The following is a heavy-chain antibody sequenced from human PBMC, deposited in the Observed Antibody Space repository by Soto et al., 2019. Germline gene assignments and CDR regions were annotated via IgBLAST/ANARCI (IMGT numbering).Heavy chain of an antibody. J-gene: IGHJ6*02. CDR1: VSSSSEYD. D-gene: IGHD2-2*01. CDR3: AIDHQYQLHYGMDG. V-gene: IGHV3-11*06. Sequence: GWSVRLSCAASVSSSSEYDMSCILQAPGKGLEWVSYISSSSSYTNYADSVKGRFTISRDNAKNSLYLQMNSLRAEDTAVYYCAIDHQYQLHYGMDGRGLGTAVPVSS. CDR2: ISSSSSYT.